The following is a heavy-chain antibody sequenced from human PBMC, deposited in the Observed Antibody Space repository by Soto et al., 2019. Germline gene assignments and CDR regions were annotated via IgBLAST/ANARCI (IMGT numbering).Heavy chain of an antibody. CDR3: ARHFCVGNGAYIGAFDI. V-gene: IGHV4-59*08. CDR2: IYYSGST. CDR1: GDSISNYY. J-gene: IGHJ3*02. Sequence: SETLSLSCTVSGDSISNYYGSCMRQPPGKGLEWIGYIYYSGSTNYNPSLKSRVTISVDTAKNQVSLKLSSVTAADTAVYYCARHFCVGNGAYIGAFDIRARRTMLTVS. D-gene: IGHD3-3*01.